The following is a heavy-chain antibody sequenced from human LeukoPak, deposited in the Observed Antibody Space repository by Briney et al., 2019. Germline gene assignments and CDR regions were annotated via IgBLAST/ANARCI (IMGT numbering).Heavy chain of an antibody. J-gene: IGHJ6*03. D-gene: IGHD1-26*01. CDR3: ARSYRSYYYYYMDV. CDR1: GYTFTSYD. Sequence: ASVTVSCMASGYTFTSYDINWVRQAAGQGLEWMGWMNPKSSNTGYAQKFQGRVTMTRNTSISTAYMELSSLRSEDTAVYYCARSYRSYYYYYMDVWGKGTTVTISS. CDR2: MNPKSSNT. V-gene: IGHV1-8*01.